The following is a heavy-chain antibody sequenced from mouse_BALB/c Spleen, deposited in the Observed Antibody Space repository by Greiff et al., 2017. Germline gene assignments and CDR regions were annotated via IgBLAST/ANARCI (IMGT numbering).Heavy chain of an antibody. CDR1: GFSLTSYG. Sequence: VMLVESGPGLVAPSQSLSITCTVSGFSLTSYGVHWVRQPPGKGLEWLGVIWAGGSTNYNSALMSRLSISKDNSKSQVFLKMNSLQTDDTAMYYCARGDGNYEGWYFDVWGAGTTVTVSS. CDR3: ARGDGNYEGWYFDV. J-gene: IGHJ1*01. V-gene: IGHV2-9*02. D-gene: IGHD2-1*01. CDR2: IWAGGST.